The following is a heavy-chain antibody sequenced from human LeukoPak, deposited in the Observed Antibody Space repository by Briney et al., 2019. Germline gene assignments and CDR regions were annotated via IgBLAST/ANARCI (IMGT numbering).Heavy chain of an antibody. J-gene: IGHJ4*02. Sequence: GGSLRLSCAASGFTFSDYYMSWIRQAPGKGLEWVSYISSSGSTIYYADSVKGRFTISRDNAKNSLYLQMNSLRAEDTAVYYCARGLSRGYYVIPYVWGQGTLVTVSS. CDR1: GFTFSDYY. D-gene: IGHD3-22*01. CDR2: ISSSGSTI. CDR3: ARGLSRGYYVIPYV. V-gene: IGHV3-11*01.